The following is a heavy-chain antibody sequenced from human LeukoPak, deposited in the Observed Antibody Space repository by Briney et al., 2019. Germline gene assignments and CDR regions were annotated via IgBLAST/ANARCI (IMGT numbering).Heavy chain of an antibody. CDR1: GFTFSSYG. D-gene: IGHD6-19*01. CDR3: AKDLPSIAVVGDAFDY. J-gene: IGHJ4*02. Sequence: PGRSLRPSCAASGFTFSSYGMHWVRQAPGKGLEWVAVISYDGSNKYYADSVKGRFTISRDNSKNTLYLQMNSLRAEDTAVYYCAKDLPSIAVVGDAFDYWGQGTLVTVSS. CDR2: ISYDGSNK. V-gene: IGHV3-30*18.